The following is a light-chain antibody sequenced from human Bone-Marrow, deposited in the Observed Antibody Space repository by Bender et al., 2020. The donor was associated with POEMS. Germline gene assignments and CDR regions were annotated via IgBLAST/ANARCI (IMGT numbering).Light chain of an antibody. V-gene: IGLV2-23*02. CDR2: EVT. CDR1: SSNIGNYDL. J-gene: IGLJ1*01. CDR3: CSFAGGPYV. Sequence: QSALTQPASVSGSPGQSINISCTGTSSNIGNYDLVSWYQQYPGKAPQLIIFEVTRRPSGVTNRFSGSKSGNPASLTISGLRAEDEADYYCCSFAGGPYVFGTGT.